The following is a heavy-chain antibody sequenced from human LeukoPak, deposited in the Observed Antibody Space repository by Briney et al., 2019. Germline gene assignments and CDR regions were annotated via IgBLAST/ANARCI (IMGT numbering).Heavy chain of an antibody. D-gene: IGHD3-10*01. Sequence: GGSLRLSCAASGFTFSSYSMNWVRQAPGKGLEWVSSISSSSYIYYADSVKGRFTISRDNAKNSLYLQMNSLRAEDTALYYCTKDINSYYYGSGNSHWGQGTLVTVSS. CDR1: GFTFSSYS. CDR3: TKDINSYYYGSGNSH. CDR2: ISSSSYI. J-gene: IGHJ4*02. V-gene: IGHV3-21*04.